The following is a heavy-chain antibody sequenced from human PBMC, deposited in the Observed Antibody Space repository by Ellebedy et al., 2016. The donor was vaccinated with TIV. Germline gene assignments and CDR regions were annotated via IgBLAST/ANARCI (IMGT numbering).Heavy chain of an antibody. CDR1: SGSVSSFY. CDR3: ARVTTLATGTGYYFDY. CDR2: IKQDGTEK. J-gene: IGHJ4*02. D-gene: IGHD4-17*01. V-gene: IGHV3-7*01. Sequence: PSETLSLTCTVSSGSVSSFYWNWIRQPPGKGLEWVANIKQDGTEKYYVDSVKGRFTISRDNAKNSLYLQMNSLRAEDTAVYYCARVTTLATGTGYYFDYWGQGTLVTVSS.